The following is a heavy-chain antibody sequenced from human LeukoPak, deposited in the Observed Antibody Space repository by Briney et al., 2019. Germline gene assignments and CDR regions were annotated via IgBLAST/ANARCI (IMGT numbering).Heavy chain of an antibody. Sequence: GGSLRLSCAASGFAFSSYGMHWVRQAPGKGLEWVAVIWYDGSNKYYADSVKGRFTISRDNSKNTLYLQMNSLRAEDTAVYYCARDLGEQWLTDAFDIWGQGTMVTVSS. V-gene: IGHV3-33*01. CDR2: IWYDGSNK. CDR3: ARDLGEQWLTDAFDI. D-gene: IGHD6-19*01. CDR1: GFAFSSYG. J-gene: IGHJ3*02.